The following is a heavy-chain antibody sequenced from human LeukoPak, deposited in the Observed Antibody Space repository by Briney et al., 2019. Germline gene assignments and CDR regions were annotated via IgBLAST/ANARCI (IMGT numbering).Heavy chain of an antibody. V-gene: IGHV3-53*01. Sequence: GGSLRLPCAASGFTVSSNYMSWVRHATGKGLEWVSVIYSGGSTYYADSVKGRFTISRDNAKNTLYLQMNSLRAEDTAVYYCARVGVRDGFDYWGQGTLVTVSS. J-gene: IGHJ4*02. CDR2: IYSGGST. D-gene: IGHD1-1*01. CDR1: GFTVSSNY. CDR3: ARVGVRDGFDY.